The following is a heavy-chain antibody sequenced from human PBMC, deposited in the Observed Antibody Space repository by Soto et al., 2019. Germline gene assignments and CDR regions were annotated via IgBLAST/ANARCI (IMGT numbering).Heavy chain of an antibody. CDR3: ARLLGIAGTDY. CDR1: GFTFTNYW. J-gene: IGHJ4*02. V-gene: IGHV5-10-1*01. D-gene: IGHD6-13*01. Sequence: PGESLKISCKGSGFTFTNYWISWVRQMPGKGLEWMGKIDPSDSNINYSPSFQGHVTLSVDKSISTAYLQWSSLKASDTAMYYCARLLGIAGTDYWGQGTQVTVSS. CDR2: IDPSDSNI.